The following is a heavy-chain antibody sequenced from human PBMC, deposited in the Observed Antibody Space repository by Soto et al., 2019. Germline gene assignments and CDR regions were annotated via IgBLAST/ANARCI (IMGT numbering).Heavy chain of an antibody. CDR1: GFTFSDYY. CDR3: ARDRAQIAVAGTYAFDI. Sequence: GGSLRLSCAASGFTFSDYYMSWIRQAPGKGLEWVSYISSSGSTIYYADSVKGRFTISRDNAKNSLYLQMNSLRAEDTAVYYCARDRAQIAVAGTYAFDIWGQGTMVTVSS. J-gene: IGHJ3*02. CDR2: ISSSGSTI. V-gene: IGHV3-11*01. D-gene: IGHD6-19*01.